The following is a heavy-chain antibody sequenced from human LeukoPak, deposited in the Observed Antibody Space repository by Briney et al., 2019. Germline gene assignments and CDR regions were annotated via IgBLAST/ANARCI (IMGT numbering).Heavy chain of an antibody. CDR1: GFTVSSNS. CDR2: IYSGGST. J-gene: IGHJ4*02. CDR3: ARDRSYYDSSGYYSDY. V-gene: IGHV3-66*01. D-gene: IGHD3-22*01. Sequence: GGSLRLSCAASGFTVSSNSMSWVRQAPGKGLEWISVIYSGGSTYYADSVKGRFTISRDNSKNTLYLQMNSLRAEDTAVYYCARDRSYYDSSGYYSDYWGQGTLVTVSS.